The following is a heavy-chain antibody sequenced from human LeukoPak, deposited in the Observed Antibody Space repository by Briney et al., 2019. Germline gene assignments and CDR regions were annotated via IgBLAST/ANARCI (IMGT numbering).Heavy chain of an antibody. V-gene: IGHV7-4-1*02. CDR2: INTNTGNP. D-gene: IGHD3-9*01. CDR3: AREGGSFDWLLWRYYGMDV. CDR1: GYTFTSYA. Sequence: GASVKVSCKASGYTFTSYAMNWVRQAPGQGLEWMGWINTNTGNPTYAQGFTGRFVFSLDTSVSTAYLQISSLKAEDTAVYYCAREGGSFDWLLWRYYGMDVWGQGTMVTVSS. J-gene: IGHJ6*02.